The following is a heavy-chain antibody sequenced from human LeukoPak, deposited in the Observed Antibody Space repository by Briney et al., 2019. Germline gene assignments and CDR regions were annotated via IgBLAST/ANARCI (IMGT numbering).Heavy chain of an antibody. J-gene: IGHJ4*02. CDR3: AREMSWSGRDY. CDR2: IWYDGSNK. V-gene: IGHV3-33*01. D-gene: IGHD3-10*01. Sequence: GGSLRLSCAASGFTFSNYGMHWVRQAPGKGLEWVAVIWYDGSNKYYADSVKGRFTISRDNSKNTLYLQMNSLRAEDTAVYYCAREMSWSGRDYWGQGTLVTVSS. CDR1: GFTFSNYG.